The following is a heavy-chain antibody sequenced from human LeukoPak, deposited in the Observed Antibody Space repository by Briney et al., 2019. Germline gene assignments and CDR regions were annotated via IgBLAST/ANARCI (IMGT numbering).Heavy chain of an antibody. CDR3: ARDNYYDSGGYYYLP. J-gene: IGHJ5*02. V-gene: IGHV1-18*01. Sequence: GASVKVSCKASGFIFTKYGISWVRQAPGQGLEWVGWISGYNGDTHYAQDLQGRVTMTTDTSTSTAYMELGSLRSDDSAMYYCARDNYYDSGGYYYLPWGQGTLVTVSS. D-gene: IGHD3-22*01. CDR1: GFIFTKYG. CDR2: ISGYNGDT.